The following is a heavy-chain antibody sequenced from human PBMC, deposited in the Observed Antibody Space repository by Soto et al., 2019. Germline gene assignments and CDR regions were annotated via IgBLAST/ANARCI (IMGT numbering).Heavy chain of an antibody. J-gene: IGHJ4*02. CDR2: IYHSWST. V-gene: IGHV4-30-2*01. Sequence: QLQLQESGSGLVKPSQTLSLTCPVSGGSVSSGGYSWSWIRQPPGKGLAWIGYIYHSWSTYYNPSVKNRVTISVDRSRNQFSLKLSSVTAADTAVYYCAGGPGVARNYLGQGTLVTVSS. CDR1: GGSVSSGGYS. D-gene: IGHD5-12*01. CDR3: AGGPGVARNY.